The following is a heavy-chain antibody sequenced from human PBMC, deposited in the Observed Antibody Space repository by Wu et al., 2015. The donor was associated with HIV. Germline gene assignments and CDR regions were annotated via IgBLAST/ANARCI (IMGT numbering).Heavy chain of an antibody. Sequence: QVQLVQSGAEVKKPGSSVKVSCKASGGTFSSYAISWVRQAPGQGLEWMGGIIPIFGTANYAQKFQGRVTITTDESTSTAYMELSSLRSEDTAVYYCASGPGYCSGGSCYFNYYYYGMDVWGQGP. CDR3: ASGPGYCSGGSCYFNYYYYGMDV. J-gene: IGHJ6*02. CDR2: IIPIFGTA. CDR1: GGTFSSYA. V-gene: IGHV1-69*05. D-gene: IGHD2-15*01.